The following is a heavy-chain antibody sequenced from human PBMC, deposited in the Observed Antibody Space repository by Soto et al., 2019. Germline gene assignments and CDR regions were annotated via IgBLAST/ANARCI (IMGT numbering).Heavy chain of an antibody. V-gene: IGHV4-59*06. Sequence: SETLSLTCTVSGGSISSYYWSWIRQHPGKGLEWIGYIYYSGSTYYNPSLKSRVTISVDTSKNQFSLKLSSVTAADTAVYYCARVSDCSGGSCYSNWFDPWGQGALVTVSS. CDR3: ARVSDCSGGSCYSNWFDP. CDR1: GGSISSYY. D-gene: IGHD2-15*01. J-gene: IGHJ5*02. CDR2: IYYSGST.